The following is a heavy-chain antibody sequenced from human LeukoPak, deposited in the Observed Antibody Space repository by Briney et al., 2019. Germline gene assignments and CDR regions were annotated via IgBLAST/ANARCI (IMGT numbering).Heavy chain of an antibody. J-gene: IGHJ4*02. Sequence: PSETLSLTCAVYGGSFSGYYWSWIRQPPGKGLEWVGEINHSGSTNYNPSLKSRVTISVDTSKNQFSLKLSSVTAADTAVYYCARVFQHTVTTIWGQGTLVTVS. CDR3: ARVFQHTVTTI. D-gene: IGHD4-11*01. CDR2: INHSGST. CDR1: GGSFSGYY. V-gene: IGHV4-34*01.